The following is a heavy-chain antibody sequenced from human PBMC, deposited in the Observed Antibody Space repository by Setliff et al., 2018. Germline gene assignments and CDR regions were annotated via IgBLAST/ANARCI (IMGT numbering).Heavy chain of an antibody. D-gene: IGHD4-17*01. J-gene: IGHJ4*02. CDR1: GFTFSTYA. V-gene: IGHV3-48*04. Sequence: PGGSLRLSCAASGFTFSTYAMNWLRQAPGKGLEWVSYISSSSGLIYYVDSVKGRFTISRDNANNSLYLQMNSLSAEDTAVYYCARSRLRGGLYFDYWGQGTLVTVSS. CDR2: ISSSSGLI. CDR3: ARSRLRGGLYFDY.